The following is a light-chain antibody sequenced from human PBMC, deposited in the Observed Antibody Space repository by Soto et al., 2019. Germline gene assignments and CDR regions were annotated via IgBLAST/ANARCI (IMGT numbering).Light chain of an antibody. CDR2: ETS. CDR3: QQTRSYPST. Sequence: IQLTQSPSSLSASVGDRVTITCRASQGIDSYLAWYQQRPGKVPQLLIYETSILQSGVSSRFSGSGSGKDVTLAISSLQAEDFATYYWQQTRSYPSTFGGGTKVEIK. CDR1: QGIDSY. V-gene: IGKV1-9*01. J-gene: IGKJ4*01.